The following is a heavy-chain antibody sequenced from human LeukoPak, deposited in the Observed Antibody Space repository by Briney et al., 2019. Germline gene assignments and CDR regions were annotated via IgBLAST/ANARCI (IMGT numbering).Heavy chain of an antibody. J-gene: IGHJ3*02. D-gene: IGHD3-9*01. V-gene: IGHV1-46*01. CDR3: AKDPRNILTGDYDDFDI. Sequence: ASAKVSCKASGYTFSNYCMHWVRQAPGQGLEWMGIFNPTYDIPIYAQTFEGRVTMTRDMSTSTVYMELSTLRSDDTAVYFCAKDPRNILTGDYDDFDIWGQGTMVIVSS. CDR1: GYTFSNYC. CDR2: FNPTYDIP.